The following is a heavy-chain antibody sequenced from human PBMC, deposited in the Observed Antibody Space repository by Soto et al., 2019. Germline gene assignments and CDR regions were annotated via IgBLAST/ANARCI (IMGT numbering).Heavy chain of an antibody. D-gene: IGHD5-12*01. CDR1: GGSLSGYY. CDR2: IKDGGYT. CDR3: ARGQEGVVATH. J-gene: IGHJ4*02. Sequence: QVQLQQWGAGLLKPSETLSLNCAVNGGSLSGYYWSWIHQPPGKGLEWIGEIKDGGYTNYSPSLKSRATISTDPSNNQFSLRLNSVTAADTGVYYCARGQEGVVATHWDQGALVTVSS. V-gene: IGHV4-34*01.